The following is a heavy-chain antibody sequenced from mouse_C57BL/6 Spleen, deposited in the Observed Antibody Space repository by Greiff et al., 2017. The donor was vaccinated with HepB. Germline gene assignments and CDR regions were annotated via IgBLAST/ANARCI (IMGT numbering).Heavy chain of an antibody. Sequence: VKLVESGPGLVQPSQSLSITCTVSGFSLTSYGVHWVRQSPGKGLEWLGVIWSGGSTDYNAAFISRLSISKDNSKSQVFLKMNSLQADDTAIYYCARRGGSSGYDAMDYWGQGTSVTVSS. D-gene: IGHD3-2*02. V-gene: IGHV2-2*01. CDR3: ARRGGSSGYDAMDY. CDR1: GFSLTSYG. CDR2: IWSGGST. J-gene: IGHJ4*01.